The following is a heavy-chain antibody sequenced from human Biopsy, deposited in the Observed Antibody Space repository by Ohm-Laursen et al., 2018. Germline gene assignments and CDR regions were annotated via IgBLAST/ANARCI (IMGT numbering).Heavy chain of an antibody. CDR2: IREHGNEE. D-gene: IGHD4-11*01. Sequence: GSLRLSCAAPGITFNSDWMSWVRQAPGKGLEWVAIIREHGNEEFYVDSVKGRFTISRDNARNSVYLQMNSLRAEDTAIYYCARGNGPSAWGQGTLVTVSS. V-gene: IGHV3-7*04. CDR1: GITFNSDW. J-gene: IGHJ5*02. CDR3: ARGNGPSA.